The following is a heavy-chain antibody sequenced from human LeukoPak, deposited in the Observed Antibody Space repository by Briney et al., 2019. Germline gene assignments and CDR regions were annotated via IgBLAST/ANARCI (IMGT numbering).Heavy chain of an antibody. Sequence: GGSLRLSCAAAGFTFSSYWMSWVRQAPGKGLEWVANIKQDGSEKYYVDSVKGRFTISRDNAKNSLYLQMNSLRAEDTAVYYCASLVFGVVRDYYYYMDVWGKGTTVTVSS. V-gene: IGHV3-7*01. CDR3: ASLVFGVVRDYYYYMDV. CDR2: IKQDGSEK. J-gene: IGHJ6*03. CDR1: GFTFSSYW. D-gene: IGHD3-3*01.